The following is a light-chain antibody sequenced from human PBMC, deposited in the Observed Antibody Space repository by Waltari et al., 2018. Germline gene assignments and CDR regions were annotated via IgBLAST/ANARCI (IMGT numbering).Light chain of an antibody. Sequence: ELVMTQSPATLSVSPGDRATLSCRARQSVSSNLAWYQQKPGQAPRLLIYGASTRATGIPARFSGTGSGTEFTLTISRLQSEEFAVYYCQQYNNWPPLFTFGPGTKVDMK. CDR1: QSVSSN. CDR3: QQYNNWPPLFT. V-gene: IGKV3D-15*01. CDR2: GAS. J-gene: IGKJ3*01.